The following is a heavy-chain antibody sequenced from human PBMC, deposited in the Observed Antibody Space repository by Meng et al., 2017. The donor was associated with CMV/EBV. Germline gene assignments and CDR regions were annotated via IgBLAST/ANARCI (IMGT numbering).Heavy chain of an antibody. CDR2: ISAYNGNT. J-gene: IGHJ3*02. Sequence: ASVKVSCKASGYTFTSYGISWVRQAPGQGLEWMGWISAYNGNTNYAQKLQGRVTMTTDTSTSTAYMELRSLRSGDTAVYYCAREAAEADAFDIWGQGTMVTVSS. CDR1: GYTFTSYG. D-gene: IGHD6-13*01. CDR3: AREAAEADAFDI. V-gene: IGHV1-18*01.